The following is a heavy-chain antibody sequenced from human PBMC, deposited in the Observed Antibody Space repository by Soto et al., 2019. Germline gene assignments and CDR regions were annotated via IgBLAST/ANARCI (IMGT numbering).Heavy chain of an antibody. CDR3: ARRRLREGGKRY. J-gene: IGHJ4*02. Sequence: PGGSLRLSCAASGFTFSSYAMSWVRQAPGKGLEWVSAISGSGGSTYYADSVKGRFTISRDNSKNTLYLQMNSLRAEDTAVYYCARRRLREGGKRYWGQGTLVTVSS. V-gene: IGHV3-23*01. CDR2: ISGSGGST. CDR1: GFTFSSYA. D-gene: IGHD2-15*01.